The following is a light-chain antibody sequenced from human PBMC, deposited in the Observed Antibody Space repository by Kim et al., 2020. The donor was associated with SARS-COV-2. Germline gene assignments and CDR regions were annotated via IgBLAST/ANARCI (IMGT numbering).Light chain of an antibody. CDR1: QRISSY. CDR2: AAS. CDR3: QQYYDYPRT. J-gene: IGKJ1*01. Sequence: AIRITQSPSSLSASTGDRITITCRASQRISSYLAWYQQKPGKAPNLLIYAASTLQSGVPSRFSGSGSETDFTLTISCLQSEDFATYYCQQYYDYPRTFGQGTKVDIK. V-gene: IGKV1-8*01.